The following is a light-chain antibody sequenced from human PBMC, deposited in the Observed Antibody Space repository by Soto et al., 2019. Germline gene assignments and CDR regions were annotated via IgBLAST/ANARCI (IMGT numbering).Light chain of an antibody. V-gene: IGKV3-15*01. Sequence: EIVMTQSPATLSVSPGERATLSCRASQNISSNLAWYQQKIGQAPRLLIYGASTRATGIPARFGGSGSGTEFTLSISSLQSEDFAVYYCQQYNTWPLTFGGGTKVEIK. CDR3: QQYNTWPLT. CDR2: GAS. CDR1: QNISSN. J-gene: IGKJ4*01.